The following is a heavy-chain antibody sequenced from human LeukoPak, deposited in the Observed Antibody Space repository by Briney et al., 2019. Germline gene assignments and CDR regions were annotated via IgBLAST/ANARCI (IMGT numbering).Heavy chain of an antibody. CDR2: IRSKAYGGTT. CDR1: GFTFGSYS. V-gene: IGHV3-49*04. CDR3: TREAYFGDVDY. Sequence: GGSLRLSCAGSGFTFGSYSMNWVRHAPGKGLEWVGFIRSKAYGGTTEYAASVKGRFTISRDDSKSIAYLQMNSLKTEDTAVYYCTREAYFGDVDYWGQGTLVTVSS. J-gene: IGHJ4*02. D-gene: IGHD2-21*01.